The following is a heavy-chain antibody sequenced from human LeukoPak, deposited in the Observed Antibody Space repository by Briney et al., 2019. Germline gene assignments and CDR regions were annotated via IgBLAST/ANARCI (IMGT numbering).Heavy chain of an antibody. V-gene: IGHV3-30*18. J-gene: IGHJ4*02. CDR2: ISFDGSKE. CDR1: GFTFSAYG. D-gene: IGHD6-19*01. Sequence: GGSLRLSCAASGFTFSAYGMHWVRQVPGKGLEWVAGISFDGSKEGYADSVKGRFTASRDMSKNTLHLQMSSLRADDTALYYCAKDKHHSGWFEPFDYWGQGTLVTVSS. CDR3: AKDKHHSGWFEPFDY.